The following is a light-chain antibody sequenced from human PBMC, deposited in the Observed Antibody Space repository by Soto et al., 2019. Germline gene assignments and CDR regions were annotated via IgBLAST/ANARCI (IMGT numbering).Light chain of an antibody. CDR3: QYRKSYTIN. V-gene: IGKV1-39*02. Sequence: DIQMTQSPSSLSASVGDRVTITCRASQSMSIYLNWYQQKPGKAPKVLIYTASSLQSGVPSRFSDTGPGTEFTLTISSLQPEDLQTYYFQYRKSYTINFGQGPRLE. CDR1: QSMSIY. J-gene: IGKJ5*01. CDR2: TAS.